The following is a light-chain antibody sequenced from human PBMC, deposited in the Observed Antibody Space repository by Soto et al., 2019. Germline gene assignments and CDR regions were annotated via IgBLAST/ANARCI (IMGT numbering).Light chain of an antibody. CDR1: SSNIGSNY. CDR2: RNN. J-gene: IGLJ1*01. CDR3: AAWDDSLSALYV. Sequence: QSVLTQPPSASGTPGQRVTISCSGSSSNIGSNYVYWYQQRPGTAPKLLIYRNNQPPSGVPDRFSGSKSGTSASLAISGLRSEDEADYYCAAWDDSLSALYVFGTGTKLTVL. V-gene: IGLV1-47*01.